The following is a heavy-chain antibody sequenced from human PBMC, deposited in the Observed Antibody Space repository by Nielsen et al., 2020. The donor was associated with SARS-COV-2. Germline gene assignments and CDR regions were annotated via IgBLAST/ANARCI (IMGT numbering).Heavy chain of an antibody. J-gene: IGHJ3*02. CDR1: GGSFSDYD. CDR3: ARDYFGDYLDAFDI. Sequence: SETLSLTCAVYGGSFSDYDWSWIRQPPGKGLEWIGYIHDSGATNYSPSLKNRVSMSLHTSKNQFALKVDSVTAADTAVYFCARDYFGDYLDAFDIWGQGTMVVVSS. CDR2: IHDSGAT. D-gene: IGHD4-17*01. V-gene: IGHV4-34*11.